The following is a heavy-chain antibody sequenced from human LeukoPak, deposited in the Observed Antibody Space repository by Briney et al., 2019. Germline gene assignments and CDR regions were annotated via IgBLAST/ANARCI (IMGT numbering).Heavy chain of an antibody. Sequence: SETLSLTCAVYGGSFSGYYWSWIRQPPGKGLEWIGEINHSGSTNYNPSLKSRVTISVDTSKNQFSLKLSSVTAADTAVYYCARILLGYCSGGSCLNLYYFDYWAQGTLVSVSS. CDR3: ARILLGYCSGGSCLNLYYFDY. CDR1: GGSFSGYY. D-gene: IGHD2-15*01. J-gene: IGHJ4*02. V-gene: IGHV4-34*01. CDR2: INHSGST.